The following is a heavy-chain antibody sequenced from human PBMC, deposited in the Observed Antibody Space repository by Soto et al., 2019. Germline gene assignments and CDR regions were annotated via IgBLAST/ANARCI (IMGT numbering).Heavy chain of an antibody. V-gene: IGHV4-59*01. CDR2: IYYSGST. CDR3: AREGGIGYCSSTSCYPDAFDI. D-gene: IGHD2-2*01. Sequence: SETLSLTCTVSGGSISSYYWSWIRQPPGKGLEWIGYIYYSGSTNYNPSLKSRVTISVDTSKNQFSLKLSSVTAADTAVYYCAREGGIGYCSSTSCYPDAFDIWGQGTMVTVS. CDR1: GGSISSYY. J-gene: IGHJ3*02.